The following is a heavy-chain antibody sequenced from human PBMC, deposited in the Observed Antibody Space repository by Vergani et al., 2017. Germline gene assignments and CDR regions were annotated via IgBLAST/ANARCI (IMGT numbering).Heavy chain of an antibody. CDR1: GFTFSSYS. D-gene: IGHD5-24*01. Sequence: EVQLVESGGGLVKPGGSLRLSCAASGFTFSSYSMNWVRQAPGKGREWVSSISSSSSYIYYADSVKGRFTISRDNAKNSLYLQMNSLRAEDTAVYYCARDEERWLQTNWYFDLWGRGTLVTVSS. V-gene: IGHV3-21*01. CDR2: ISSSSSYI. CDR3: ARDEERWLQTNWYFDL. J-gene: IGHJ2*01.